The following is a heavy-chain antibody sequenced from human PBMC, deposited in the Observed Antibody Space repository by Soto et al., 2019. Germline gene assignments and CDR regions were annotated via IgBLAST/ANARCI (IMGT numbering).Heavy chain of an antibody. CDR1: GYTFINYA. J-gene: IGHJ4*02. V-gene: IGHV1-18*01. D-gene: IGHD5-12*01. Sequence: QIQLVQSGAEVKEPGASVKVSCKAAGYTFINYAIKWVRQAPGQGLEWMGWISAHNGNSNYAQKFQGRVTMTTDTSTNTAYMELRSLKSDDTAVYYCARVLSGGYGLDDFDYVGQGTLVTVSS. CDR3: ARVLSGGYGLDDFDY. CDR2: ISAHNGNS.